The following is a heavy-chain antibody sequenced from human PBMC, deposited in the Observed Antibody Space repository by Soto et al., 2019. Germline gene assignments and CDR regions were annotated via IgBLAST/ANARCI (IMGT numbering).Heavy chain of an antibody. CDR3: TTVCLCGYYGSGSSRERH. CDR2: IKSKTDGGTT. Sequence: GGSKRHSYAASGLTISNAWMSWIRQEQGKGLEWVGRIKSKTDGGTTDYAAPVKGRSTISRDDSKNTLYLQMNSLKTEDTAVYYCTTVCLCGYYGSGSSRERHWGQGTLVTVSS. CDR1: GLTISNAW. J-gene: IGHJ4*02. V-gene: IGHV3-15*01. D-gene: IGHD3-10*01.